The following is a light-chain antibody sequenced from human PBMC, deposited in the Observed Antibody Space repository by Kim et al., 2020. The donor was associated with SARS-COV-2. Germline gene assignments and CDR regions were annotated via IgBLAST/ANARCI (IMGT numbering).Light chain of an antibody. CDR2: GAS. CDR3: QHCSSPLTWT. CDR1: QSVSGSS. V-gene: IGKV3-20*01. J-gene: IGKJ1*01. Sequence: EIVLTQSPGTLSLSPGERAAISCRASQSVSGSSFAWYQHKPGQAPRLLISGASTRAPGIADRFSGSGSGTDFTLTVSRLEPEDFAVYYCQHCSSPLTWTFGQGTKVDIK.